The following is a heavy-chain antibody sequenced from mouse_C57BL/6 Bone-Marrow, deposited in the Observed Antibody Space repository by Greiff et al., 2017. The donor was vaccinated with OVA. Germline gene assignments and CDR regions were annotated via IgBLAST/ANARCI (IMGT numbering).Heavy chain of an antibody. D-gene: IGHD2-2*01. Sequence: EVKLVESGGGLVKPGGSLKLSCAASGFTFSSYAMSWVRQTPEKRLEWVATISDGGSYTYYTDNVKGRFTITRDNAKNNRYLQMSHLKSEDTAMYYCARDRCYYGYEDFDYWGQGTTLTVSS. V-gene: IGHV5-4*01. J-gene: IGHJ2*01. CDR2: ISDGGSYT. CDR3: ARDRCYYGYEDFDY. CDR1: GFTFSSYA.